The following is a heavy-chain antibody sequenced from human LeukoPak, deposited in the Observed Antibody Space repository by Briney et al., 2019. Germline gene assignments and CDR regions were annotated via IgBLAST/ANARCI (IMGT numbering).Heavy chain of an antibody. V-gene: IGHV3-48*03. D-gene: IGHD6-13*01. CDR2: ISSIGSII. CDR3: ARGEKGSSWSYYFDY. CDR1: GFTFSSYE. J-gene: IGHJ4*02. Sequence: GVSLRLSCAASGFTFSSYEMNWVRQAPGKGLEWVSSISSIGSIIYYADSVKGRFTISRDNAKNSLYLQMNSLRAEDTAVYYCARGEKGSSWSYYFDYWGQGTLVTASS.